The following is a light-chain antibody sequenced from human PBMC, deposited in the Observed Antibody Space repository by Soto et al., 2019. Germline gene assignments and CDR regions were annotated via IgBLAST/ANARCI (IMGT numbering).Light chain of an antibody. CDR1: SSDVGGYNY. CDR3: SSYTSSSTYV. Sequence: QSVLTQPASVSGSPGQSITISCTGTSSDVGGYNYVSWYQQHPGKAPKVMIYDVSNRPSGVSNRFSGSKSGNTASLTISGLLAEDEADYYCSSYTSSSTYVFGTGTKVTVL. V-gene: IGLV2-14*01. CDR2: DVS. J-gene: IGLJ1*01.